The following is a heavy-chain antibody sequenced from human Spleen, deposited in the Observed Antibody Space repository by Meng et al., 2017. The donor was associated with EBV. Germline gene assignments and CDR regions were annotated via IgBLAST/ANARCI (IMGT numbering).Heavy chain of an antibody. J-gene: IGHJ4*02. CDR1: GGSFSGNY. CDR3: AERYDILTGYQSTQVFDH. Sequence: QLRQWGEGLLKPSETLSLPCAVYGGSFSGNYWSWIRQSPGKGLEWIGTIYNSGNTNYNPSLRSRVTISLDTSENQFSLKLSSVTAADTAMYYCAERYDILTGYQSTQVFDHWGQGTLVTVSS. CDR2: IYNSGNT. V-gene: IGHV4-34*01. D-gene: IGHD3-9*01.